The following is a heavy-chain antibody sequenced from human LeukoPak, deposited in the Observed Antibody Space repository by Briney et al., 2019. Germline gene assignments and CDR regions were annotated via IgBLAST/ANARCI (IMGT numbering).Heavy chain of an antibody. J-gene: IGHJ5*02. V-gene: IGHV3-23*01. CDR2: ISGSGGGT. Sequence: GGSRRLSCAAPGFTFSTFAMSWVRKAPGKGLEWVSAISGSGGGTYYADSVKGRLTISRDNSKNTLYLQMSSLRAEDTAVYYCAKAFSAYENWPPNWFDPWGQGTLVTVSS. D-gene: IGHD5-12*01. CDR3: AKAFSAYENWPPNWFDP. CDR1: GFTFSTFA.